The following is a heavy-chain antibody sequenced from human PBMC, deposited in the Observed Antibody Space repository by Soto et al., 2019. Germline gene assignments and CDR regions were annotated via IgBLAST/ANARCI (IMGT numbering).Heavy chain of an antibody. D-gene: IGHD3-10*01. Sequence: ASVKVSCKASGGTFSSYAISWVRQAPGQGLEWMGGIIPIFGTANYAQKFQGRVTITADESTSTAYMELSSLRSEDTAVYYCASALLGGSGSYSHYYYYYGMDAWGQGTTVTVSS. J-gene: IGHJ6*02. CDR2: IIPIFGTA. CDR3: ASALLGGSGSYSHYYYYYGMDA. CDR1: GGTFSSYA. V-gene: IGHV1-69*13.